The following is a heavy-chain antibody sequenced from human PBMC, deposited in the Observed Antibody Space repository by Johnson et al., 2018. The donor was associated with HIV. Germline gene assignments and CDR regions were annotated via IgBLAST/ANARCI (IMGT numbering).Heavy chain of an antibody. CDR2: VSFDTINK. CDR3: ARLYCSSTSCYEGGGDAFDI. D-gene: IGHD2-2*01. Sequence: QVQLVESGGGVVQPGRYLRVSCAASGFTFSRYAMHWVRQAPGKGPEWVAVVSFDTINKDYADSVKGRFTISRDNSKNTLYLQMNSLRAEDTAVYYCARLYCSSTSCYEGGGDAFDIWGQGTMVTVSS. J-gene: IGHJ3*02. CDR1: GFTFSRYA. V-gene: IGHV3-30*04.